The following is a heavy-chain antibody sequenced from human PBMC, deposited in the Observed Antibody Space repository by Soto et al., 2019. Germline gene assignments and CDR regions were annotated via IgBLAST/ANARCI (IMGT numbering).Heavy chain of an antibody. J-gene: IGHJ3*02. CDR1: GFTISTNY. Sequence: EVQLVESGGGLVQPGGSLRLSCAASGFTISTNYMSWVRQAPGKGLEWVSVLYSGGKTYYADSVKGRFTIYRHNSKNTLYLQMNSLRTEDTAVYYCASEYITSSGVLLRAFDIWGQGTMVTVSS. CDR3: ASEYITSSGVLLRAFDI. CDR2: LYSGGKT. V-gene: IGHV3-53*04. D-gene: IGHD6-6*01.